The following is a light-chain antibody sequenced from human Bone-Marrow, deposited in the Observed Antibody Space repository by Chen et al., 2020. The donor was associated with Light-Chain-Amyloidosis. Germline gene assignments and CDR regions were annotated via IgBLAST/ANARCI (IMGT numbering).Light chain of an antibody. J-gene: IGLJ1*01. Sequence: QSALTQPASVSGAPGQAINNSCTGTSSDVGGDNHVSWYQQHPDKAPKLMIYEVTNRPSWVPNRFSGSKSDNTASLTISGLQTEDEADYFCSSYTSTNTLVFGSGTRVTVL. V-gene: IGLV2-14*01. CDR3: SSYTSTNTLV. CDR2: EVT. CDR1: SSDVGGDNH.